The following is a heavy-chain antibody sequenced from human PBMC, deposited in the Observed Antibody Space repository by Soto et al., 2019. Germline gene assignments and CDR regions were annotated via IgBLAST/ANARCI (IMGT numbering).Heavy chain of an antibody. Sequence: QLQLLESGPRLLKPSETLSLTCSVSGASISSSSYYWGWIRQPPGKGLEWIGSIYYSGTAYYSPSLKSRVTISRDTSKKQFSLRLSSVTASDPAVYYCAIKNHYGENSGVFDSWVQGTLVAVSS. CDR2: IYYSGTA. CDR3: AIKNHYGENSGVFDS. CDR1: GASISSSSYY. D-gene: IGHD4-17*01. V-gene: IGHV4-39*01. J-gene: IGHJ4*02.